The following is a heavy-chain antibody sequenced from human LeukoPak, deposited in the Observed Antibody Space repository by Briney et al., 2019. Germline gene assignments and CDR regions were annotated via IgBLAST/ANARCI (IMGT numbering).Heavy chain of an antibody. Sequence: GSLRLSCAASGFTFGSYAMYWVRQAPGKGLEWVSGIFGSGGSAHYADSVKGRFTISRDNSKNTVYLQMDSLRVEDTAIYYCAKTTTGYSSGRYPAWPIDYWGQGTLVTVS. V-gene: IGHV3-23*01. CDR2: IFGSGGSA. J-gene: IGHJ4*02. CDR3: AKTTTGYSSGRYPAWPIDY. D-gene: IGHD2-15*01. CDR1: GFTFGSYA.